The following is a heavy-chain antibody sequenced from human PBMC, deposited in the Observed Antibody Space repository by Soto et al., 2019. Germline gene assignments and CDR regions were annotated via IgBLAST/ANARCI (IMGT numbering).Heavy chain of an antibody. J-gene: IGHJ4*02. CDR3: ATESGSTYGYFDH. D-gene: IGHD5-18*01. V-gene: IGHV4-30-4*01. CDR2: ISNSGST. CDR1: GGSVTSDDDY. Sequence: SETLSLTCTVSGGSVTSDDDYLTWIRQSPGKGLEWIGYISNSGSTGYNPSLKTRLSMSVDRSKNQFTLRLTSVTAADTAVYFCATESGSTYGYFDHWGQGTQVTVSS.